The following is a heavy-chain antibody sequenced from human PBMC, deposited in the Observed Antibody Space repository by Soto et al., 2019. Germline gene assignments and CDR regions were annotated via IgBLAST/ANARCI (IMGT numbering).Heavy chain of an antibody. D-gene: IGHD2-15*01. J-gene: IGHJ3*02. CDR3: ARHVAATTWTVVFDI. CDR2: IYPGDSET. CDR1: GYSFTSYW. V-gene: IGHV5-51*01. Sequence: PGESLKISCKGSGYSFTSYWIGWVRQMPGKGLEWMGIIYPGDSETRYSPSFQGQVTISADKSINTAYLQWSSLKASDTAMYFCARHVAATTWTVVFDISCQGTIVTVSS.